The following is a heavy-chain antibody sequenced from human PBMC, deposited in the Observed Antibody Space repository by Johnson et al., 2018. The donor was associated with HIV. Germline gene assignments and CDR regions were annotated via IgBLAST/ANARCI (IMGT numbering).Heavy chain of an antibody. J-gene: IGHJ3*02. Sequence: VQLVESGGGVVQPGRSLRLSCAASGFTFSSYWMNWVRQAPGKGLEWVSLIYPGGTTFYADSVKGRFSISRDNSKNTVSLQMSSLRAEDTAVYYCEGSGRLHDVFDIWGQGTMVTVSS. D-gene: IGHD6-19*01. V-gene: IGHV3-66*01. CDR1: GFTFSSYW. CDR3: EGSGRLHDVFDI. CDR2: IYPGGTT.